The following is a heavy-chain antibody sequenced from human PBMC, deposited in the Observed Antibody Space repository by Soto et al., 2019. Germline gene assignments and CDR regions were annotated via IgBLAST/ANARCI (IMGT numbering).Heavy chain of an antibody. CDR3: AKDPTAYDYVWGSYRRNYYYYYGMDV. D-gene: IGHD3-16*02. CDR2: ISYDGSNK. V-gene: IGHV3-30*18. Sequence: QVQLVESGGGVVQPGRSLRLSCAASGFTISSYGMHWVRQAPGKGREWVAVISYDGSNKYYADSVKGRFTISRDNSKNTLYLQMNSLRAEDTAVYYCAKDPTAYDYVWGSYRRNYYYYYGMDVWGQGTTVTVSS. CDR1: GFTISSYG. J-gene: IGHJ6*02.